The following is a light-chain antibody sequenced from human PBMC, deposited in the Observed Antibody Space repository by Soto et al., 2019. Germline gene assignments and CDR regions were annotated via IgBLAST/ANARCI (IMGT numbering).Light chain of an antibody. CDR3: QQYGRTWT. V-gene: IGKV3-20*01. Sequence: EIVLTQSPGTLSLSPGERATLSFRASQSVSSIYLAWYQQKPGQAPRLLIYGASRRATGIPDRFSGSGSGTDFTLTISRLEPEDVAVYYCQQYGRTWTFGQGTKVEIK. J-gene: IGKJ1*01. CDR2: GAS. CDR1: QSVSSIY.